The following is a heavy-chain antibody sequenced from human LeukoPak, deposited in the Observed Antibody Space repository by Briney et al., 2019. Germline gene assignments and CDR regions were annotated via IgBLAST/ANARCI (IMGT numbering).Heavy chain of an antibody. CDR2: INPNSGGT. CDR1: GYTFTGYY. D-gene: IGHD4-23*01. Sequence: ASVKVSCKASGYTFTGYYMHWVRQAPGQGLEWMGWINPNSGGTNYAQKFQGRVTMTRDTSISTAYMELSRLRSDDTAVYYCARDHGSPLTGVRTYYFDYWGQGTVVTVSS. CDR3: ARDHGSPLTGVRTYYFDY. V-gene: IGHV1-2*02. J-gene: IGHJ4*02.